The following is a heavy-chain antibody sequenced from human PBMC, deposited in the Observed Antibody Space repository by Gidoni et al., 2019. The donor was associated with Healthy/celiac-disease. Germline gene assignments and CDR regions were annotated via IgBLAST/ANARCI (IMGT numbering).Heavy chain of an antibody. V-gene: IGHV3-21*01. D-gene: IGHD3-22*01. CDR3: ARDNYDSSGYYYDY. Sequence: EVQLVESGGGLVKPVGSLILSCAASRFPFRSYSMNWVRQAPGKGLEWVSSISSSSSYIYYADSVKGRFTISRDNAKNSLYLQMNSLRAEDTAVYYCARDNYDSSGYYYDYWGQGTLVTVSS. CDR2: ISSSSSYI. J-gene: IGHJ4*02. CDR1: RFPFRSYS.